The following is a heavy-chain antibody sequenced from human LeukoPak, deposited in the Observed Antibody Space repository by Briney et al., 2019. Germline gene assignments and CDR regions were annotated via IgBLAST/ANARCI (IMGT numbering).Heavy chain of an antibody. V-gene: IGHV1-18*01. Sequence: ASVKVSCKASGYTFTSYSYSWVRQAPGQGLEWMGWIRPYNGNTNYAQKLQGRVTMTTDTSTSTAYMELRSLRSEDTAVYYCARDSRYYDSSGYPDYYYYYMDVWGKGTTVTISS. J-gene: IGHJ6*03. CDR2: IRPYNGNT. CDR3: ARDSRYYDSSGYPDYYYYYMDV. CDR1: GYTFTSYS. D-gene: IGHD3-22*01.